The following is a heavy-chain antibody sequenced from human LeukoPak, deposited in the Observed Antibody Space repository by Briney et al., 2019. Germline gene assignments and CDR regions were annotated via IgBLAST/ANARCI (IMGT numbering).Heavy chain of an antibody. CDR1: GGSFSGYY. D-gene: IGHD3-22*01. J-gene: IGHJ4*02. V-gene: IGHV4-34*01. CDR2: INHSGST. Sequence: SETLSLTCAVYGGSFSGYYWSWIRQPPGKGLEWIGEINHSGSTNYNPSLKSRVTISVDTSKNQFSLKLSSVTAADTAVYYCARGNNYYDSSGYYPYFDYWGQGTLVTVSS. CDR3: ARGNNYYDSSGYYPYFDY.